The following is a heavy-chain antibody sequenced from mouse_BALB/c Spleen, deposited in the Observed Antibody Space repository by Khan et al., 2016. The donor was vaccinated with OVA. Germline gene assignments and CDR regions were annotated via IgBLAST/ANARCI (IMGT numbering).Heavy chain of an antibody. D-gene: IGHD2-14*01. CDR3: VRDGAYHRNDGWFAY. CDR2: IIPSNGYN. V-gene: IGHV1-4*01. CDR1: GYTFTSYT. Sequence: QVQLKESGAELARPGASVKMSCKASGYTFTSYTIHWIKLRPGQGLEWIGYIIPSNGYNNYNKTFKDKATLTADKSTTTAYMQLSSLTSDDSAVYDCVRDGAYHRNDGWFAYWGQGTLVTVSA. J-gene: IGHJ3*01.